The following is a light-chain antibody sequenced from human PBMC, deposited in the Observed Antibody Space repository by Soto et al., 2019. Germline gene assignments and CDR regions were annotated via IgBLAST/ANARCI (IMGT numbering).Light chain of an antibody. J-gene: IGKJ4*01. CDR2: KAS. Sequence: DIQMTQSPSTLSASVGDRVTITCRAGQSISTWLAWYQQKAGKAPKLLIYKASSLEGGVPSRFSGSGSGTEFNSTISSLQPDDFATYYCQQYNTYPLTFGGGTTVDIK. V-gene: IGKV1-5*03. CDR1: QSISTW. CDR3: QQYNTYPLT.